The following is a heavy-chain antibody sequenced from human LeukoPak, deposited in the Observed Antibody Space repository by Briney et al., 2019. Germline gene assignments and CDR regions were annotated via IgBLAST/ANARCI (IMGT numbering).Heavy chain of an antibody. CDR2: ISSSSSYT. J-gene: IGHJ3*02. Sequence: GGSLRLSCAASGFTFSGYSMNWVRQAPGKGLEWVSSISSSSSYTYYADSVKGRFTISRDNAKNSLYQQMNSPRAEDTAVYYCARDFGREATGAFDIWGQGTMVTVSS. CDR1: GFTFSGYS. CDR3: ARDFGREATGAFDI. V-gene: IGHV3-21*01. D-gene: IGHD3/OR15-3a*01.